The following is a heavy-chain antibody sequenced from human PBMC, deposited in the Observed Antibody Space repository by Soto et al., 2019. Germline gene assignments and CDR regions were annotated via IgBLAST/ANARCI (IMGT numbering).Heavy chain of an antibody. D-gene: IGHD3-16*02. CDR3: ASSIMITFGGVIVNGLDY. CDR1: GYTFTNYG. V-gene: IGHV1-18*04. J-gene: IGHJ4*02. CDR2: TSAYNDNT. Sequence: ASVKVSCKASGYTFTNYGISWVRQAPGQGLEWMGWTSAYNDNTKYAQKFQGRVTMTTETSTSTAYMELRSLRSDDTAVYYCASSIMITFGGVIVNGLDYWGQGTLVTVSS.